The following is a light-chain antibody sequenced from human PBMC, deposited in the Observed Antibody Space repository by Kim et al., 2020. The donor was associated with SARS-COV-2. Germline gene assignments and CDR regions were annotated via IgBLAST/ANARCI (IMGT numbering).Light chain of an antibody. CDR2: QDS. Sequence: PGKTASITCSGDKLGDKYACWYQQKPGQSPVLVIYQDSKRPSGIPERFSGSNSGNTATLTISGTQAMDEADYYCQAWDSSTASYVFGTGTKVTVL. CDR1: KLGDKY. J-gene: IGLJ1*01. V-gene: IGLV3-1*01. CDR3: QAWDSSTASYV.